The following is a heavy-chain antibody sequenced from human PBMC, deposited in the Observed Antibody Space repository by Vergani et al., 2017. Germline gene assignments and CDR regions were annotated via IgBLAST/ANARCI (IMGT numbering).Heavy chain of an antibody. V-gene: IGHV4-59*01. CDR2: IYYSGST. Sequence: QVQLQESGPGLVKPSETLSLTCTVSGGSISSYYWSWIRQPPGKGLEWIGSIYYSGSTYYNPSLKSRVTISVDTSKNQFSLKLSSVTAADTAVYYCARDVGQSHFDYWGQGTLVTVSS. J-gene: IGHJ4*02. D-gene: IGHD2-15*01. CDR1: GGSISSYY. CDR3: ARDVGQSHFDY.